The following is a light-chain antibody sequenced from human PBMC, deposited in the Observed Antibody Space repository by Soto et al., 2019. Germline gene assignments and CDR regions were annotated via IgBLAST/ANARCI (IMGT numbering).Light chain of an antibody. CDR3: CSFTSSTTVI. CDR2: EVN. V-gene: IGLV2-14*01. J-gene: IGLJ2*01. CDR1: SSDVGGYNY. Sequence: QSALTQPASVSGSPGQSITISCTGTSSDVGGYNYVSWYQQHPGKAPKLMIYEVNNRPSGVSDRFSGSKSGNTASLTISGLQAEDEADYYCCSFTSSTTVIFGGGTKVTVL.